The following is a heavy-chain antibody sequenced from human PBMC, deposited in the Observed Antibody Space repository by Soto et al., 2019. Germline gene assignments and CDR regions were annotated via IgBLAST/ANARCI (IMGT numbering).Heavy chain of an antibody. CDR2: ISSSSSTI. CDR1: GFTFSSYS. V-gene: IGHV3-48*02. D-gene: IGHD5-12*01. CDR3: ARDQIGSGYDSQPIFLVLRYYYYYGMDV. Sequence: GGSLRLSCAASGFTFSSYSMNWVRQAPGKGLEWVSYISSSSSTIYYADSVKGRFTISRDNAKNSLYLQMNSLRDEDTAVYYCARDQIGSGYDSQPIFLVLRYYYYYGMDVWGQGTTVTVSS. J-gene: IGHJ6*02.